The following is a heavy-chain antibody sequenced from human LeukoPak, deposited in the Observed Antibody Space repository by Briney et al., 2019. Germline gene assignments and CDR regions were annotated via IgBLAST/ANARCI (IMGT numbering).Heavy chain of an antibody. CDR1: GFTFDDYG. J-gene: IGHJ4*02. CDR3: ARARFSDSGSYYGC. CDR2: INWNGGST. Sequence: GGSLRLSCAASGFTFDDYGMSWVRQAPGKGLEWVSGINWNGGSTGYADSVKGRFTISRDNAKNSLYLQMNSLRAEDTAVYYCARARFSDSGSYYGCWGQGTLVTVSS. D-gene: IGHD1-26*01. V-gene: IGHV3-20*04.